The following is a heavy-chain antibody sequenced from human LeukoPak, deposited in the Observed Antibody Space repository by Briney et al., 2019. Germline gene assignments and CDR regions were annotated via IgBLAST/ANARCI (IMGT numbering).Heavy chain of an antibody. V-gene: IGHV7-4-1*02. D-gene: IGHD7-27*01. Sequence: GASVKVSCKASRYTFTSYAMNWVRQAPGQGLEWMGWINTNTGNPTYAQGFTGRFVFSLDTSVSTAYLQISSLKAEDTAVYYCARGNWDQHHDAFDIWGQGTMVTVSS. CDR1: RYTFTSYA. CDR3: ARGNWDQHHDAFDI. CDR2: INTNTGNP. J-gene: IGHJ3*02.